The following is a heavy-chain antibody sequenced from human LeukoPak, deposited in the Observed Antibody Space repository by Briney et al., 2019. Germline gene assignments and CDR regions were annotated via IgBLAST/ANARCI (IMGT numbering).Heavy chain of an antibody. J-gene: IGHJ3*02. CDR1: GGSISSYY. CDR2: IYYSGST. D-gene: IGHD5-12*01. Sequence: SETLSLTCTVSGGSISSYYWSWIRQPPGKGLEWIGYIYYSGSTNYNPSLKSRVTISVDTSKNQFSLKLSSVTAADTAVYYCARDIMATITGGVGVFDIWGQGKMVTVFS. V-gene: IGHV4-59*01. CDR3: ARDIMATITGGVGVFDI.